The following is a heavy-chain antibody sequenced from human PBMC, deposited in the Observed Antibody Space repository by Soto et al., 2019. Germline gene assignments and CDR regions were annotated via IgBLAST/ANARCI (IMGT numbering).Heavy chain of an antibody. CDR2: MYNTEST. V-gene: IGHV4-31*03. D-gene: IGHD2-21*02. Sequence: QVQLQESGPGLVKSSQTLSLTCTVSGGVIYMGGFHWPWIRQRPGKGLEWIGYMYNTESTYYNPSLKSRVTISADTSKNQFSLRMTSVTAADTAVYFCARDGPVQGTAGFDVWGQGTMVTVSS. CDR1: GGVIYMGGFH. CDR3: ARDGPVQGTAGFDV. J-gene: IGHJ3*01.